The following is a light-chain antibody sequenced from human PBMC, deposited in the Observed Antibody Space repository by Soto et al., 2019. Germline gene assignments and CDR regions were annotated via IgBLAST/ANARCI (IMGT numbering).Light chain of an antibody. J-gene: IGKJ1*01. CDR3: QQYVRSRT. CDR1: QSVSDNY. Sequence: EIVLTQSPGTLALSPGARATLSCMASQSVSDNYLAWYQQKPGQAPRLLIYGASSRAAGISDRFSGSGSGTDFTLTISRLEPEDFAVYYCQQYVRSRTFGQGTKVELK. CDR2: GAS. V-gene: IGKV3-20*01.